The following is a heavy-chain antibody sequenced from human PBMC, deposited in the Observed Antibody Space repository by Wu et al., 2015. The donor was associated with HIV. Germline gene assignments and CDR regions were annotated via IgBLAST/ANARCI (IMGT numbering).Heavy chain of an antibody. J-gene: IGHJ6*01. CDR1: GDGFTSYA. CDR2: VIPSFGTS. CDR3: AREPPRPPPTPNRRSVLSTYLDVRGDRGTSSSTRPPHALPEPERALRSRFPSPVDV. V-gene: IGHV1-69*15. D-gene: IGHD2/OR15-2a*01. Sequence: QVHLVQFGAEVKKPGSSVKVTCKASGDGFTSYAVSWVRQAPGQGLEWMGRVIPSFGTSAYAQKFQGRLTLTADEYTSTAYMELSSLRSEDTALYYCAREPPRPPPTPNRRSVLSTYLDVRGDRGTSSSTRPPHALPEPERALRSRFPSPVDV.